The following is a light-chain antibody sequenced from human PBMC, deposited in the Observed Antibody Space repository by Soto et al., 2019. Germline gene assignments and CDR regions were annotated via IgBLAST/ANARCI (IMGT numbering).Light chain of an antibody. V-gene: IGLV2-14*01. J-gene: IGLJ1*01. CDR2: EVS. CDR3: SSFTSTTTLYV. Sequence: QSVLTQPASVTGSPGQSITISCTGTSNNYVSCYQQHPGKAPELIIYEVSTRPSKISDRFSGSKSGSTASLTISGLQAEDEATYYCSSFTSTTTLYVFGAGPKVTVL. CDR1: SNNY.